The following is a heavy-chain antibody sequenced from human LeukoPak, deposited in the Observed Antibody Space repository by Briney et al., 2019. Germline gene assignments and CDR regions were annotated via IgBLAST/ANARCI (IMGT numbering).Heavy chain of an antibody. D-gene: IGHD2/OR15-2a*01. CDR3: AKDRVSPGFNLFDP. CDR1: GFTFSSYA. J-gene: IGHJ5*02. Sequence: GGSLRLSCAASGFTFSSYAMSWVRQAPGKGLEWVSAINGRGDNTYYADSVKGRFTISRDNSKSTLFLQMSSLRAEDTAIYYCAKDRVSPGFNLFDPWGQGTLVTVSS. CDR2: INGRGDNT. V-gene: IGHV3-23*01.